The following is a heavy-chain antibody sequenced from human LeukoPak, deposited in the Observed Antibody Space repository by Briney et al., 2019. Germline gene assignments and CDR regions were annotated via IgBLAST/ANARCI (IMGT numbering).Heavy chain of an antibody. CDR3: AREALPNGVWRVGWFDP. Sequence: PSQTLSLTCTVSGGSISSGSYFWSWIRQSAGRGLEWIGRIDSSGNTNYNPSLKSRVTMSLDTSKNQFSLKPSSVTAADTAVYYCAREALPNGVWRVGWFDPWGQGTLVTVFS. CDR1: GGSISSGSYF. D-gene: IGHD2-8*01. V-gene: IGHV4-61*02. J-gene: IGHJ5*02. CDR2: IDSSGNT.